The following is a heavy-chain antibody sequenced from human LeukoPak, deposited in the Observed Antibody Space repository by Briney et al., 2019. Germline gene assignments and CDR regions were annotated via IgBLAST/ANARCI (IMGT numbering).Heavy chain of an antibody. Sequence: SVTLSSQPSTLTFTISAMQWDRQARGQRLEWIGWIVVGSGNTNYAQKFQERVTITRDMSTSTAYMELSSLRSEDTAVYYCAAGAAAGNGRSDYWGQGTLVTVSS. CDR2: IVVGSGNT. D-gene: IGHD6-13*01. CDR3: AAGAAAGNGRSDY. V-gene: IGHV1-58*02. J-gene: IGHJ4*02. CDR1: TLTFTISA.